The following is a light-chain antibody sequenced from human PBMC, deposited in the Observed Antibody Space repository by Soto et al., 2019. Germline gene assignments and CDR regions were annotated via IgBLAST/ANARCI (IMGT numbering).Light chain of an antibody. CDR1: SSDVGGYHY. Sequence: QSALTQPRSVSGSPGQSVTISCTGTSSDVGGYHYVSWYQQHPGKAPKLMIYDVTKRPSGVPDRFSGSKSGNTASLTISGLQAEDEADYSCFSYAGTYTPFGGGTKVTVL. J-gene: IGLJ2*01. V-gene: IGLV2-11*01. CDR3: FSYAGTYTP. CDR2: DVT.